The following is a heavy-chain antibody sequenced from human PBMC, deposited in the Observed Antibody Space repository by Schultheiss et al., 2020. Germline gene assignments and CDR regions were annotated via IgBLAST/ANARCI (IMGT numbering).Heavy chain of an antibody. J-gene: IGHJ4*02. Sequence: GGSLRLSCAASGFTFSSYGMHWVRQAPGKGLEWVAVIWYDGSNKYYADSVKGRFTISRDNSKNTLYLQMNSLRAEDTAIYYCARDPEAGSSWYSALGYFDLWGQGTLVTVSS. D-gene: IGHD6-13*01. CDR1: GFTFSSYG. CDR2: IWYDGSNK. V-gene: IGHV3-33*01. CDR3: ARDPEAGSSWYSALGYFDL.